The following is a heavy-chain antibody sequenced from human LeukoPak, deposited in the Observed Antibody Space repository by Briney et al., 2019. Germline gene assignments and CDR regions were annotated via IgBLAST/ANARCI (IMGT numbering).Heavy chain of an antibody. CDR3: ARGRGYYDSSGYYLDY. CDR1: GGSISSYY. Sequence: SETLSLTCTVSGGSISSYYWSWIRQPAGKGLEWIGRIYTSGSTNYNPSLKSRVTMSVDTSKNQFSLKLSSVTAADTAVYYCARGRGYYDSSGYYLDYWGQGTLVTVSS. J-gene: IGHJ4*02. D-gene: IGHD3-22*01. CDR2: IYTSGST. V-gene: IGHV4-4*07.